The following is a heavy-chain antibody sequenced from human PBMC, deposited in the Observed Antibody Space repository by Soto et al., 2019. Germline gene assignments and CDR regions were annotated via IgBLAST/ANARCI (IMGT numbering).Heavy chain of an antibody. D-gene: IGHD1-1*01. CDR3: MSGGDASKTVY. V-gene: IGHV4-30-2*01. CDR2: IYHSGST. J-gene: IGHJ4*02. CDR1: GGSISSGGYS. Sequence: SETLSLTCAVSGGSISSGGYSWSWIRQPPGKGLEWIGYIYHSGSTYYNPSLKSRVAISVDTSRNDFSLRLSSVTAADTAVYYCMSGGDASKTVYWVQGTLVTVSS.